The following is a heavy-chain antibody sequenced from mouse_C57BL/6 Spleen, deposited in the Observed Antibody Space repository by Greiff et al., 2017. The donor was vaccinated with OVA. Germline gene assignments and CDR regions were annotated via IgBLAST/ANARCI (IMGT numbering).Heavy chain of an antibody. D-gene: IGHD1-1*01. CDR3: TREPYGSSYFDY. CDR1: GFTFSSYA. J-gene: IGHJ2*01. Sequence: EVQRVESGEGLVKPGGSLKLSCAASGFTFSSYAMSWVRQTPEKRLEWVAYISSGGDYIYYADTVKGRFTISRDNARNTLYLQMSSLKSEDTAMYYCTREPYGSSYFDYWGQGTTLTVSS. CDR2: ISSGGDYI. V-gene: IGHV5-9-1*02.